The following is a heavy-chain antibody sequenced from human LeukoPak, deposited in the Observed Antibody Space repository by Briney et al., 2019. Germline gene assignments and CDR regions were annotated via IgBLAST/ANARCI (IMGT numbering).Heavy chain of an antibody. D-gene: IGHD3-22*01. Sequence: GESLKISCKTTGYSFTNFWIGWECQMPGKGLEWMGVIYPGDSDTRYSPSFQGQVTISADKSISTAYLQWSSLKASDTAMYYCSRQNYYESSHYPIWGQGTMVTVSS. V-gene: IGHV5-51*01. CDR2: IYPGDSDT. CDR3: SRQNYYESSHYPI. CDR1: GYSFTNFW. J-gene: IGHJ3*01.